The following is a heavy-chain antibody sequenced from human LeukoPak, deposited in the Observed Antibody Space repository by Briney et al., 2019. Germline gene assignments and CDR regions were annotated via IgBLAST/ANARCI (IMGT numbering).Heavy chain of an antibody. CDR3: ARDPITMVRGVDYYYYYMDV. CDR2: INPSGGST. CDR1: GYTFTSYG. D-gene: IGHD3-10*01. V-gene: IGHV1-46*01. Sequence: ASVKVSCKASGYTFTSYGISWVRQAPGQGLEWMGIINPSGGSTSYAQKFQGRVTMTRDTSTSTVYMELSSLRSEDTAVYCCARDPITMVRGVDYYYYYMDVWGKGTTVTISS. J-gene: IGHJ6*03.